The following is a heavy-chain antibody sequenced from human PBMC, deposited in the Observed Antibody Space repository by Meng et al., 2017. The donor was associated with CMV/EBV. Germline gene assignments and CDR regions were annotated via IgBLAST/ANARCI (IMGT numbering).Heavy chain of an antibody. CDR3: ARDKVLRLRGGDYYYGMDV. CDR2: IYSGGST. CDR1: GFTVSSNY. J-gene: IGHJ6*02. D-gene: IGHD5-12*01. Sequence: GESLKISCAASGFTVSSNYMSWVRQAPGKGLEWVSVIYSGGSTYYADSVKGRFTISRDNSKNTLDLQMNSLRAEDTAVYYCARDKVLRLRGGDYYYGMDVWGQGTTVTVSS. V-gene: IGHV3-53*01.